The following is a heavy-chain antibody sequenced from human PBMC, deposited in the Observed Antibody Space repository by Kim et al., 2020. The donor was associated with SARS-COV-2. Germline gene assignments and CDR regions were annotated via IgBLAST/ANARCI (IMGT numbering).Heavy chain of an antibody. Sequence: SIIYAASAKGRFTMSRDNAENTLYLRMNSLRAEDTAVYYCARGNYHGMDVWGQGTTVTVSS. D-gene: IGHD3-10*01. J-gene: IGHJ6*02. CDR2: SI. CDR3: ARGNYHGMDV. V-gene: IGHV3-74*01.